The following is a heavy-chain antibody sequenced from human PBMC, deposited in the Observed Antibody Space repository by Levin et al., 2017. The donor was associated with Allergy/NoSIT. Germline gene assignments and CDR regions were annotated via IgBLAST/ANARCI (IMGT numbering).Heavy chain of an antibody. CDR3: AREGYSSGHDAFDI. CDR2: INPNSGGT. V-gene: IGHV1-2*06. Sequence: EASVKVSCKASGYTFTGYYMHWVRQAPGQGLEWMGRINPNSGGTNYAQKFQGRVTMTRDTSISTAYMELSRLRSDDTAVYYCAREGYSSGHDAFDIWGQGTMVTVSS. J-gene: IGHJ3*02. D-gene: IGHD6-19*01. CDR1: GYTFTGYY.